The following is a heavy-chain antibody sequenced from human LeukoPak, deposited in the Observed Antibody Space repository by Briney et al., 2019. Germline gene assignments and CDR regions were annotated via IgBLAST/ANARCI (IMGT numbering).Heavy chain of an antibody. CDR2: INHSGST. CDR1: GGSFSGYY. J-gene: IGHJ4*02. V-gene: IGHV4-34*01. Sequence: SETLSLTCAVYGGSFSGYYWSWIRQPPGKGLEWIGEINHSGSTNYNPSLKSRVTISVDTSKNQFSLKLSAVTAADTAVYYCASSQYSVSPFDYWGQGTLVTVSS. D-gene: IGHD5/OR15-5a*01. CDR3: ASSQYSVSPFDY.